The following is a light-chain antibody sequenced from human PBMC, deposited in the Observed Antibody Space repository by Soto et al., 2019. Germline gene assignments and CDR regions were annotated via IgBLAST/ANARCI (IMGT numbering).Light chain of an antibody. CDR1: QSVSSNY. CDR3: QQYGTSPRT. V-gene: IGKV3-20*01. Sequence: EIVLTQSPGTLSLSPGERVTLSCRASQSVSSNYLAWYQQEPGQAPRLLIYGASSRATGIPDKFSGSGSGTDFTLTINRLEPEDFAVYYCQQYGTSPRTFGQGTKVDIK. J-gene: IGKJ1*01. CDR2: GAS.